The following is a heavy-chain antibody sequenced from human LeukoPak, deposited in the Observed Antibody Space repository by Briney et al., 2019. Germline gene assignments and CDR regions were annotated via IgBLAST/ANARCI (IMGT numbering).Heavy chain of an antibody. D-gene: IGHD3-22*01. J-gene: IGHJ4*02. Sequence: GGSLRLSCAASGFTFSSYAMHWVRQAPGEGLGWVAVISYDGSNKYYADSVKGRFTISRDNSKNTLYLQMNSLRAEDTAVYYCARAGDSSGYSPFDYWGQGTLVTVSS. CDR3: ARAGDSSGYSPFDY. CDR1: GFTFSSYA. V-gene: IGHV3-30-3*01. CDR2: ISYDGSNK.